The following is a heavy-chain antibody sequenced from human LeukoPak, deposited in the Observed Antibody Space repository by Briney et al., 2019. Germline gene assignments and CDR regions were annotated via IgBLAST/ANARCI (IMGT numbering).Heavy chain of an antibody. D-gene: IGHD4-23*01. CDR2: ISGSGGST. CDR3: AKDHDYGGNSLADY. Sequence: GGSLRLSCAASGFTFSSYAMSWARQAPGKGLEWVSAISGSGGSTYYADSVKGRFTISRDNSENTLYLQMNSLRAEDTAVYYCAKDHDYGGNSLADYWGQGTLVTVSS. V-gene: IGHV3-23*01. CDR1: GFTFSSYA. J-gene: IGHJ4*02.